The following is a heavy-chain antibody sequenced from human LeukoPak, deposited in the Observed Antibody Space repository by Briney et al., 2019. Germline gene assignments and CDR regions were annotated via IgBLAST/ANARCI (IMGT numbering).Heavy chain of an antibody. Sequence: XWVSXISSSSSYIYYADSVKGRFTISRDNAKNSLYLQMNSLRAEDTAVYYCARGYCSGGSCYYYMDVWGKGTTVTVSS. J-gene: IGHJ6*03. D-gene: IGHD2-15*01. CDR2: ISSSSSYI. CDR3: ARGYCSGGSCYYYMDV. V-gene: IGHV3-21*01.